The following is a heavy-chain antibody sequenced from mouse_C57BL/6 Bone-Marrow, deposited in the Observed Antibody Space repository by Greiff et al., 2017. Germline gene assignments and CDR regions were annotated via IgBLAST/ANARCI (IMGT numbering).Heavy chain of an antibody. CDR1: GYSFTDYN. Sequence: VQLQQSGPELVKPGASVKISCKASGYSFTDYNMNWVKQSNGKSLEWIGVINPNYVTTSYNQKFKGKATLTVDQSSSTAYMQLNSLTSEDSAVYYCARIYYYGSSYGRYFDVWGTGTTVTVSS. CDR2: INPNYVTT. D-gene: IGHD1-1*01. CDR3: ARIYYYGSSYGRYFDV. V-gene: IGHV1-39*01. J-gene: IGHJ1*03.